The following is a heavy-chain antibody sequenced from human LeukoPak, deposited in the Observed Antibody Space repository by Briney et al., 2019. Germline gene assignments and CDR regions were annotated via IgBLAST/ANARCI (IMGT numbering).Heavy chain of an antibody. D-gene: IGHD3-16*01. CDR1: GFTFSSYA. J-gene: IGHJ2*01. CDR2: ISGSGGST. Sequence: GGSLRLSCAASGFTFSSYAMSWVRQAPGKGLEWVSAISGSGGSTYYADSVKGRFTISRDNSKNTLYLQMNSLRAEDTAVYYCAKIPLIWGFAYWYFDLWGRGTLVTVSS. CDR3: AKIPLIWGFAYWYFDL. V-gene: IGHV3-23*01.